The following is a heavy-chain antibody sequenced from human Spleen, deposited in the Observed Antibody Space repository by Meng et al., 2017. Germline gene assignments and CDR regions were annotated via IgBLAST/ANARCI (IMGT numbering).Heavy chain of an antibody. V-gene: IGHV1-2*06. D-gene: IGHD5-24*01. Sequence: ASVKVSCKPSGYNFPDYYIHWVRRAPGQGLEWMGRINPDRGGSNYAQRFQGRVTMTRDTSTNTVYMELSSLTSEDTAVYYCARGEARDGYNYFFDNWGQGTLVTVSS. CDR3: ARGEARDGYNYFFDN. CDR2: INPDRGGS. CDR1: GYNFPDYY. J-gene: IGHJ4*02.